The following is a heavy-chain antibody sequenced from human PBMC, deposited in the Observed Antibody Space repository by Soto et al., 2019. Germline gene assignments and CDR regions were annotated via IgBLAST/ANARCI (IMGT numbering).Heavy chain of an antibody. J-gene: IGHJ6*02. Sequence: QVQLVQSGAEVKKPGSSVKVSCKASGGTFSSYAISWVRQAPGQGLEWMGGIIPIFGTANYAQKFQGSVTXTXEXSTXTAYMELSSLRSEDTAVYYCARHVPAAGYYYGMDVWGQGTTVTVSS. CDR3: ARHVPAAGYYYGMDV. CDR1: GGTFSSYA. CDR2: IIPIFGTA. V-gene: IGHV1-69*05. D-gene: IGHD2-2*01.